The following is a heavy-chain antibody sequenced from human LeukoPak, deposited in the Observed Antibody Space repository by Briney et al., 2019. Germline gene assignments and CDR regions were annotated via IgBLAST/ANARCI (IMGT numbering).Heavy chain of an antibody. CDR3: ARVEPAADAFDI. CDR2: ISAYNGNT. Sequence: ASVKVSCKASGYTFTSYGISWVRQAPGQGLERVGWISAYNGNTNYAQKLQGRVTMTTDTSTSTAYMELRSLRSDDRAVYYCARVEPAADAFDIWGQGTMVTVSS. CDR1: GYTFTSYG. V-gene: IGHV1-18*01. J-gene: IGHJ3*02. D-gene: IGHD2-2*01.